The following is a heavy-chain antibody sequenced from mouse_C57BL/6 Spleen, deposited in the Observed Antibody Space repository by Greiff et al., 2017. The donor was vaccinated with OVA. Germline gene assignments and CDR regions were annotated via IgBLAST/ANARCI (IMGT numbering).Heavy chain of an antibody. D-gene: IGHD1-1*01. J-gene: IGHJ2*01. V-gene: IGHV1-9*01. CDR2: ILPGSGST. CDR1: GYTFTGYW. Sequence: LQQSGAELMKPGASVKLSCKATGYTFTGYWIEWVKQRPGHGLEWIGEILPGSGSTNYNEKFKGKATFTADTSSNTAYMQLSSLTTEDSAIYYCARFLTTVVAKYYFDYWGQGTTLTVSS. CDR3: ARFLTTVVAKYYFDY.